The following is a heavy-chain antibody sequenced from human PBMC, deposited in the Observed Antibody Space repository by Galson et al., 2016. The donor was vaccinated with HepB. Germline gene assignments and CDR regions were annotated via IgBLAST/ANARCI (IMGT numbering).Heavy chain of an antibody. CDR1: GFTFSRHG. D-gene: IGHD3-10*01. V-gene: IGHV3-33*01. J-gene: IGHJ4*02. Sequence: SLRLSCAASGFTFSRHGMHWVRQTPGKGLEWVAVIWYDGSNKYYVDSVKGRFTISRDDSKDALYLQMSSLRAEDTAVYYCARERRYYGSGSHYYFDFWGQGTLVTVSS. CDR3: ARERRYYGSGSHYYFDF. CDR2: IWYDGSNK.